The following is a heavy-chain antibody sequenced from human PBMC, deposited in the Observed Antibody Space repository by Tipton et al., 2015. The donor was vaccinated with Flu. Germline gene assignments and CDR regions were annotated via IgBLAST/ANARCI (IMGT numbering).Heavy chain of an antibody. Sequence: LSLTCAASRFTFSSYEMNWVRQAPGKGLEWVSYISSTGTIFYADSVKGRFTISRDNAKNSLFLQMNNLSAEDTAIYYCASETDQTTRTRNALDLWGQGTMVTVSS. D-gene: IGHD4-17*01. CDR1: RFTFSSYE. V-gene: IGHV3-48*03. CDR3: ASETDQTTRTRNALDL. J-gene: IGHJ3*01. CDR2: ISSTGTI.